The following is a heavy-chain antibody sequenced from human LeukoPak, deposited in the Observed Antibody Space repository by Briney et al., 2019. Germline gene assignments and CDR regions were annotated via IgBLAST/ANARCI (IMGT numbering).Heavy chain of an antibody. CDR2: INHSGST. D-gene: IGHD7-27*01. J-gene: IGHJ5*02. V-gene: IGHV4-34*01. Sequence: SETLSLTCAVYGGSFSGYYWSWIRQPPGKGLEWIGEINHSGSTNYNPSLKSRVTISVDTSKNQFSLKLSSVTAADTAVYYCAQASKQAAAWGSWFDPWGQGTLVTVSS. CDR1: GGSFSGYY. CDR3: AQASKQAAAWGSWFDP.